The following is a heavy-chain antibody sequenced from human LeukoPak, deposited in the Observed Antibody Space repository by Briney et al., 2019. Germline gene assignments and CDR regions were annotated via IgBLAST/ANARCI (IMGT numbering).Heavy chain of an antibody. J-gene: IGHJ6*02. CDR2: TYYRSKWYN. CDR1: GDRVSSNSAA. CDR3: ARDREAGITIFGVLYYYYGMDV. D-gene: IGHD3-3*01. V-gene: IGHV6-1*01. Sequence: SQTLSLTCAISGDRVSSNSAAWNWIRQSPSRGLEWLGRTYYRSKWYNDYAVSVKSRITIYPDTSKNRFSLQLSSVSPEDTAVYYCARDREAGITIFGVLYYYYGMDVWGQGTTVTVSS.